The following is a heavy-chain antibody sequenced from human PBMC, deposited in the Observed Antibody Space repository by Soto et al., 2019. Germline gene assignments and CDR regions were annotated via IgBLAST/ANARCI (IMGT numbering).Heavy chain of an antibody. CDR2: VKTKADGGTT. Sequence: EVQLVESGGGLVKPGESLRPSCAASGFTFTNAWMNWVRQAPGKGPEWVGRVKTKADGGTTDYAAPAKGRCTISRDNSINTVYLQMNSLKIEDTAVYYCTSRIKTTNDDWGQGTLVTVSS. J-gene: IGHJ4*02. V-gene: IGHV3-15*07. D-gene: IGHD1-1*01. CDR3: TSRIKTTNDD. CDR1: GFTFTNAW.